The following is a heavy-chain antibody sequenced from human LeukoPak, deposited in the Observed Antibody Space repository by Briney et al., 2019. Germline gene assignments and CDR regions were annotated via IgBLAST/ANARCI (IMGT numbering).Heavy chain of an antibody. CDR3: AKGGGYEAQYYYYYLDV. V-gene: IGHV3-48*01. J-gene: IGHJ6*03. CDR1: GFTFSSYN. CDR2: ISSSGSTI. Sequence: PGGSLRLSCAASGFTFSSYNMNWVRQAPGKGLEWVSYISSSGSTIYYADSVKGRFTISRDNSKNTLYLQMKSLRAEDTAVYYCAKGGGYEAQYYYYYLDVWGKGTTVTISS. D-gene: IGHD5-12*01.